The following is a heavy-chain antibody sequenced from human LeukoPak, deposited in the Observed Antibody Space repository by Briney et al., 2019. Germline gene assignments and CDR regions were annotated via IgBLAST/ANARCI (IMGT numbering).Heavy chain of an antibody. V-gene: IGHV3-23*01. CDR3: AKSTSEDYLNDAFDI. J-gene: IGHJ3*02. CDR2: ISGSGGTT. CDR1: GFTFNNYV. Sequence: GGSLRLSCAATGFTFNNYVMSWVRQAPGKGLEWVSGISGSGGTTYYADSVRGRFTISRDNSKNTLYLQMNSLRAGDTAVFYCAKSTSEDYLNDAFDIWGQGTMVTVSS. D-gene: IGHD4-11*01.